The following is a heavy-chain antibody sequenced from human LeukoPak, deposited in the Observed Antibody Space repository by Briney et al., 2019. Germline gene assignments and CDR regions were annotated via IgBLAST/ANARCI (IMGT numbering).Heavy chain of an antibody. CDR1: GFTFSSYG. V-gene: IGHV3-33*06. Sequence: GGSLRLSCAASGFTFSSYGMHWVRQAPGKGLEWVAVIWYDGSNKYYADSVKGRFTISRDNSKNTLYLQMNSLRAEATAVYYCAKSLSIAVTDGIDHWGQGTLVTVSS. J-gene: IGHJ4*02. CDR3: AKSLSIAVTDGIDH. CDR2: IWYDGSNK. D-gene: IGHD6-19*01.